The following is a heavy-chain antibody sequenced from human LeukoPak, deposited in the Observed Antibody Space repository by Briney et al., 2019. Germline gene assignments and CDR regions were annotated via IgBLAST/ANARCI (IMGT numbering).Heavy chain of an antibody. J-gene: IGHJ4*02. Sequence: KTGGSLRLSCAASGXTFSNAWVSWVRQAPGKGLEWVGRIKSKTDGGTTDYAAPVKGRFTISRDDSKNTLYLQMNSLKTEDTAVYYCTGEYCSSTSCYWAYWGQGTLVTVSS. CDR3: TGEYCSSTSCYWAY. V-gene: IGHV3-15*01. CDR1: GXTFSNAW. D-gene: IGHD2-2*01. CDR2: IKSKTDGGTT.